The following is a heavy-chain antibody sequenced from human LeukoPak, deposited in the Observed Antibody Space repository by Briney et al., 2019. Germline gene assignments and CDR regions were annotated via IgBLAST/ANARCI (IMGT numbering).Heavy chain of an antibody. CDR3: ARGKGLQQQLAHFDY. CDR2: IYSGGIT. CDR1: GFTVSSNY. V-gene: IGHV3-53*04. J-gene: IGHJ4*02. Sequence: GGSLRLSCAASGFTVSSNYMSWVRQAPGKGLEWVSVIYSGGITYYADSVKGRFTISRHNSKNTLCLQMNSLRPEDTAVYYCARGKGLQQQLAHFDYWGQGTLVTVSS. D-gene: IGHD6-13*01.